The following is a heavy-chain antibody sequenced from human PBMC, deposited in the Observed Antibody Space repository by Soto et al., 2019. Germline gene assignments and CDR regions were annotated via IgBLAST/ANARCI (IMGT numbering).Heavy chain of an antibody. D-gene: IGHD5-12*01. Sequence: QVQLVQSGAEVKRPGASVTVSCRSSGDTFNDYYIHWVRQAPGQGLEWMGWINPNGGVTKYAQKFQGWVSMTEDTSIRTVYMQLSRLRSDDTAVYYWARESGGATATLDYYYFYMDVWGTGTTVTVSS. V-gene: IGHV1-2*04. CDR2: INPNGGVT. CDR1: GDTFNDYY. CDR3: ARESGGATATLDYYYFYMDV. J-gene: IGHJ6*03.